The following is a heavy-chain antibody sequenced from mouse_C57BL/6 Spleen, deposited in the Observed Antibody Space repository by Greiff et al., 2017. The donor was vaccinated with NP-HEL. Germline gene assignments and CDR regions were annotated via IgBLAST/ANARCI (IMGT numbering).Heavy chain of an antibody. D-gene: IGHD1-2*01. J-gene: IGHJ2*01. Sequence: VKLVESGAELVRPGTSVKMSCKASGYTFTNYWIGWAKQRPGHGLEWIGDIYPGGGYTNYNEKFKGKATLTADKSSSTAYMQFSSLTSEDSAIYYCARWILRPGYFDYWGQGTTLTVSS. CDR3: ARWILRPGYFDY. V-gene: IGHV1-63*01. CDR1: GYTFTNYW. CDR2: IYPGGGYT.